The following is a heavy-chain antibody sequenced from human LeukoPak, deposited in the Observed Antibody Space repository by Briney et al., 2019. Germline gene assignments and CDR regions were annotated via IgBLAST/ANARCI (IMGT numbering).Heavy chain of an antibody. CDR2: IKQDGSEK. V-gene: IGHV3-7*01. J-gene: IGHJ3*02. CDR1: GFTFSSYW. D-gene: IGHD3-3*01. Sequence: GGSLRLSCAASGFTFSSYWMRWVRQAPGKGLEWVANIKQDGSEKYYVDSVKGRFTISRDNAKNSLYLQMNSLRAEDTAVYYCARDQGYYDFWSGYYDAFDIWGQGTMVTVSS. CDR3: ARDQGYYDFWSGYYDAFDI.